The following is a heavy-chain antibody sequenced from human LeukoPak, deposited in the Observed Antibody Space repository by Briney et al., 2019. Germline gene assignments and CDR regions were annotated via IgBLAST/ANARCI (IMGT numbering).Heavy chain of an antibody. J-gene: IGHJ5*02. V-gene: IGHV3-48*03. CDR3: ATSIVIAAPPSGWFDP. D-gene: IGHD6-6*01. CDR2: ISSSGSTI. CDR1: GFTFSSYE. Sequence: GGSLRLSCAASGFTFSSYEMNWVRQAPGKGLEWVSYISSSGSTIYYADSVKGRFTISRDNAKNSLYLQMNSLRAEDTAVYYCATSIVIAAPPSGWFDPWGQGTLVTVSS.